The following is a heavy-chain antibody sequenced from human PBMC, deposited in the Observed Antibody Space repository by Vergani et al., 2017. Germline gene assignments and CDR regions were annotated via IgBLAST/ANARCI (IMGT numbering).Heavy chain of an antibody. D-gene: IGHD3-10*01. Sequence: QVQLVQSGAEVKKPGASVKVSCKASGYTFSSDYMHWVRQAPGQGLEWMGIINPSGGSTSYAQKFQGRVTMTRDTSTSTVYMELSSLRSEDSAVYYCARDMVRGVIPLNCGMDVWGQGTTVTVSS. J-gene: IGHJ6*02. CDR3: ARDMVRGVIPLNCGMDV. V-gene: IGHV1-46*03. CDR2: INPSGGST. CDR1: GYTFSSDY.